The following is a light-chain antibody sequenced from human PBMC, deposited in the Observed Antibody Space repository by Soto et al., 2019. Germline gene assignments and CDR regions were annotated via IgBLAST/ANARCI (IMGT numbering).Light chain of an antibody. CDR1: QSVSSN. V-gene: IGKV3-15*01. Sequence: EIVMTQSPATLSVSPGERATLSCSASQSVSSNLAWYQQKPGQSPRLLIYAASTRATGIPARFSGSGSGTEFTLTISSLQSEDFAVYYCQHYINWLTWTFGQGTKVEIK. CDR3: QHYINWLTWT. CDR2: AAS. J-gene: IGKJ1*01.